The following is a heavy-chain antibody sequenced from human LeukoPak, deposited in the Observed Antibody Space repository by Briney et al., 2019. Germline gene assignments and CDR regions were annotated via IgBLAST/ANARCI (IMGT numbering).Heavy chain of an antibody. D-gene: IGHD3-10*01. CDR2: IIPIFGTA. Sequence: SVKVPCKASGGTFSSYAISWVRQAPGQGLEWMGGIIPIFGTANYAQKFQGRVTITADKSTSTAYMELSSLRSEDTAVYYCAREVTMVRGVKPWFDPWGQGTLVTVSS. CDR1: GGTFSSYA. J-gene: IGHJ5*02. CDR3: AREVTMVRGVKPWFDP. V-gene: IGHV1-69*06.